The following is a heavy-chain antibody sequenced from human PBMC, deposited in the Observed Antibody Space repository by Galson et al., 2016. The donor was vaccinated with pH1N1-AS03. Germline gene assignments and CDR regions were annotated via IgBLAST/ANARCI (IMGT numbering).Heavy chain of an antibody. CDR1: GGTFSNYA. J-gene: IGHJ4*02. CDR2: IIPLFGTP. Sequence: SVKVSCKASGGTFSNYAFSWVRQAPGQGLEWMGGIIPLFGTPNYAQKFQGRVTITADKSTNTAYMELTSLRSEDTAVYFCAIRDGGGYDFWGGKPGGYWGQGTLVTVSS. D-gene: IGHD3-3*01. V-gene: IGHV1-69*06. CDR3: AIRDGGGYDFWGGKPGGY.